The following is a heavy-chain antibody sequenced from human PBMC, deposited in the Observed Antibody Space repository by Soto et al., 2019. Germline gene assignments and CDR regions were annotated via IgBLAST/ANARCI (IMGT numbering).Heavy chain of an antibody. J-gene: IGHJ6*02. CDR3: ATDGAAGAAMGV. V-gene: IGHV3-21*02. Sequence: EMKLVESGGGLVKPGGSLRLSCAASGFTFSNYGMNWARQSPGKGLEWVSSISGGGEYVGYADSLKGRLTISRDNAKKPLYLQLNSLTADDTAVYYCATDGAAGAAMGVWGQGTTVTVSS. CDR2: ISGGGEYV. D-gene: IGHD6-13*01. CDR1: GFTFSNYG.